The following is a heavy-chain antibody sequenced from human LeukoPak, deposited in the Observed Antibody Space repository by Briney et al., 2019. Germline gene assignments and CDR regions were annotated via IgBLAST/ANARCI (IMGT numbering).Heavy chain of an antibody. J-gene: IGHJ5*02. D-gene: IGHD1-14*01. CDR2: INPSGGST. Sequence: ASVKVSCKASGYTFTSYYMHWVRQAPGQGLEWMGIINPSGGSTSYAQKFQGRVTMTRDTSRSTVYMELSSLRSEDTAVYYCASLGSPEDNWFDPWGQGTPVTVSS. V-gene: IGHV1-46*01. CDR3: ASLGSPEDNWFDP. CDR1: GYTFTSYY.